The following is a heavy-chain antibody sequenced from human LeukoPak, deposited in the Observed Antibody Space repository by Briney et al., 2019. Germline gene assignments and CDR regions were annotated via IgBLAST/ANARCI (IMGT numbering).Heavy chain of an antibody. J-gene: IGHJ4*02. D-gene: IGHD6-19*01. Sequence: KPSETLSLTCTVSGGSISSSSYYWGWIRQPPGKGLEWIGSIYYSGSTYYNPSLKSRVTISVDTSKNQFSLKLSSVTAADTAVYYCARRAGYSSGWSGEYYFDYWGQGTLVTVSS. CDR3: ARRAGYSSGWSGEYYFDY. CDR2: IYYSGST. V-gene: IGHV4-39*01. CDR1: GGSISSSSYY.